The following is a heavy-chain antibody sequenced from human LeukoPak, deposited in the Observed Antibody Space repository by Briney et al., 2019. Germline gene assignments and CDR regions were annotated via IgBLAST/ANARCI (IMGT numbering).Heavy chain of an antibody. CDR2: IYYSGRT. V-gene: IGHV4-39*02. CDR1: GGSISSNTYY. D-gene: IGHD6-6*01. CDR3: VREVGGAARHVDY. Sequence: PSETLSLTCTVSGGSISSNTYYWGWIRQSPGKGLEWIGSIYYSGRTHYSPSLKSRVTISIDTSKKQFSLKLSSVTAADTAVYYRVREVGGAARHVDYWGQGYLVTVSS. J-gene: IGHJ4*02.